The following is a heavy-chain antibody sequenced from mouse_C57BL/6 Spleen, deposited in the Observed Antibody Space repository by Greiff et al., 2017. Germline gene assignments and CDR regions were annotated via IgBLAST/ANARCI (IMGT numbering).Heavy chain of an antibody. D-gene: IGHD1-1*01. J-gene: IGHJ4*01. CDR2: LDPEDGET. Sequence: EVKLMESGAELVKPGASVKLSCTASGFNIKDYYMHWVKQRTEQGLEWIGRLDPEDGETKYAPKFQGKATITADTSSNTAYLQLSSLTSEDTAVYYCASYLPDYYGSSYDAMDYWGQGTPVTVSS. CDR1: GFNIKDYY. V-gene: IGHV14-2*01. CDR3: ASYLPDYYGSSYDAMDY.